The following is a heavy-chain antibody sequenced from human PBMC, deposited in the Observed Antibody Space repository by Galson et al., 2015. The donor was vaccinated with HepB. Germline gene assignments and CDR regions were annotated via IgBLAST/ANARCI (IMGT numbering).Heavy chain of an antibody. J-gene: IGHJ3*02. V-gene: IGHV1-3*04. CDR1: RYTFNAYS. D-gene: IGHD3-22*01. Sequence: SCKASRYTFNAYSMHWVRQAPGQRLEWMGWINTANGNTKYSQKFQGRVTITRDTSASTAYMELSSLRSEDTAVYYCARGVDYYDSSGYSLDAFDIWGQGTMVTVSA. CDR3: ARGVDYYDSSGYSLDAFDI. CDR2: INTANGNT.